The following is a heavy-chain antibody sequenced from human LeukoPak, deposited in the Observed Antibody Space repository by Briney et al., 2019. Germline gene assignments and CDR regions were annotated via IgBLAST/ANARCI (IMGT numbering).Heavy chain of an antibody. D-gene: IGHD3-10*01. V-gene: IGHV3-33*01. Sequence: PGRSLRLSCAASGFTFSSYGMHWVRQAPGKGLEWVALIWYDGSNIYYADSVKGRFTISRDNSKNTLYLQMNSLRAEDTAVYYCAREAEELLWFGDLADSWGQGTLVTVSS. CDR1: GFTFSSYG. J-gene: IGHJ4*02. CDR3: AREAEELLWFGDLADS. CDR2: IWYDGSNI.